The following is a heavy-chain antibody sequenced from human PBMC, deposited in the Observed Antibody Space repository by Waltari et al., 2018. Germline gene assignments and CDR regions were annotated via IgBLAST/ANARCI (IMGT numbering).Heavy chain of an antibody. CDR1: GFTFSSYG. D-gene: IGHD1-26*01. V-gene: IGHV3-23*01. Sequence: EVQLLESGGGLVQPGGSMRRYCVASGFTFSSYGMRWVRQGAGKGLEWVSSVSGVGDTTDYADSVKGRFTISRDNSKNTFYLQMNSLRVDDTAVYYCAKDRDGSSLTLYYFDHWSQGALVTVSS. J-gene: IGHJ4*02. CDR2: VSGVGDTT. CDR3: AKDRDGSSLTLYYFDH.